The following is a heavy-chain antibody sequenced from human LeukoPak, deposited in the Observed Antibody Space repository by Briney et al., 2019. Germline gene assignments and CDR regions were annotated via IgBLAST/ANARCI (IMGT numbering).Heavy chain of an antibody. Sequence: GESLKISCKGSGYSFTSYWIGWVRQMPGKGLEWMGRIDPSDSYTNYSPSFQGHVTISADKSISTAYLQWSSLKASDTAMYYCARQVYCSGGSCYPREDDYWGQGTLVTVSS. CDR3: ARQVYCSGGSCYPREDDY. V-gene: IGHV5-10-1*01. D-gene: IGHD2-15*01. CDR1: GYSFTSYW. J-gene: IGHJ4*02. CDR2: IDPSDSYT.